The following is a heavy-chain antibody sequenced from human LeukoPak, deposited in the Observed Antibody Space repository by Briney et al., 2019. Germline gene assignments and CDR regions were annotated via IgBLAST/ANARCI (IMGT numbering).Heavy chain of an antibody. CDR2: IIPIFGTA. Sequence: SEKVSCKASGGTFSSYAISWVRQAPGQGLEWMGGIIPIFGTANYAQKFQGRVTMTEDTSTDTAYMELSSLTSGDTAMYYCATENFGLGSPFDPWGQGTLVTVSS. J-gene: IGHJ5*02. D-gene: IGHD3-16*01. V-gene: IGHV1-69*06. CDR1: GGTFSSYA. CDR3: ATENFGLGSPFDP.